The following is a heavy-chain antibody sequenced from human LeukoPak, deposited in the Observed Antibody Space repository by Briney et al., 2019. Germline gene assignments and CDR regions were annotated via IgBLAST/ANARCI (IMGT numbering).Heavy chain of an antibody. Sequence: PSETLSLTCTVSGGSISSYYWSWIRQPPGKGLEWIGYIYYSGSTNYNPSLKSRVTISVDTSKNQFSLKLSSVTAADTAVYYCARRGTMVRGVRYYYYYYMDVWGKGTTVTISS. CDR1: GGSISSYY. D-gene: IGHD3-10*01. V-gene: IGHV4-59*01. CDR3: ARRGTMVRGVRYYYYYYMDV. J-gene: IGHJ6*03. CDR2: IYYSGST.